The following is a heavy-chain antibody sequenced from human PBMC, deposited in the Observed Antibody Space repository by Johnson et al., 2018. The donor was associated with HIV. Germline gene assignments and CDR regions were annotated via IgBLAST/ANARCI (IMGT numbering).Heavy chain of an antibody. CDR1: GFTFSYYG. CDR2: IWYDGSNK. V-gene: IGHV3-33*06. D-gene: IGHD1-7*01. Sequence: VQLVESGGGVVQPGKSLRLSCAASGFTFSYYGMHWVRQAPGKGLEWVAVIWYDGSNKYYADSVKGRFTISRDNSKNTLYLQMNSLRAEDTAVYYCAKGDRYNWNYVSAFDIWGQGTMVTVSS. J-gene: IGHJ3*02. CDR3: AKGDRYNWNYVSAFDI.